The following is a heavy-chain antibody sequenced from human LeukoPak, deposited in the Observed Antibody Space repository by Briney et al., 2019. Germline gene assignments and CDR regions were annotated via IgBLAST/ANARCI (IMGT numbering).Heavy chain of an antibody. V-gene: IGHV4-34*01. CDR1: GGSFSGYY. J-gene: IGHJ3*02. CDR3: ARQRAGPDDYGDYCGPFDI. D-gene: IGHD4-17*01. CDR2: IYYSGST. Sequence: SETLSLTCAVYGGSFSGYYWSWIRQPPGKGLEWIGSIYYSGSTYYNPSLKSRVTISVDTSKNQFSLKLSSVTAADTAVYYCARQRAGPDDYGDYCGPFDIWGQGTMVTVSS.